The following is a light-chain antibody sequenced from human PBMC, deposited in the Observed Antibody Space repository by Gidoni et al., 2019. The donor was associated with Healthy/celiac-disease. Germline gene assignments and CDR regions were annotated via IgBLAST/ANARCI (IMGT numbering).Light chain of an antibody. CDR3: QQYNSYLIT. V-gene: IGKV1-5*01. Sequence: DIHITQSPSTLSASVGDRVTITCRASQSISSWLAWYQQKPGKAPKRLNYDASNLESGVPSRFSGSGSGTEFTLTISSLQPDDFATYYCQQYNSYLITFGQGTRLEIK. CDR2: DAS. J-gene: IGKJ5*01. CDR1: QSISSW.